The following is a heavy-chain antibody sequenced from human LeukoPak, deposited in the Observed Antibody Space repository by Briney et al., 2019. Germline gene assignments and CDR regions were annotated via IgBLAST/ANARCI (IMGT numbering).Heavy chain of an antibody. J-gene: IGHJ3*02. CDR1: GGSFSGYY. CDR3: ASLAAEDAFDI. Sequence: PSETLSLTCAVYGGSFSGYYWSWIRQPPGKGLEWIGEINHSGSTNYNPSLKSRVTISVDTSKNQFSLKLSSVTAADTAVYYCASLAAEDAFDIWGQGTMVTVSS. CDR2: INHSGST. V-gene: IGHV4-34*01. D-gene: IGHD6-13*01.